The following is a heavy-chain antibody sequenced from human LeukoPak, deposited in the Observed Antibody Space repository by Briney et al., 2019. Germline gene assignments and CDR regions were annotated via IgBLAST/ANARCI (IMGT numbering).Heavy chain of an antibody. CDR3: AKVLPDCSSTSCPGGY. CDR1: GFTFNTYT. CDR2: ISYDGTNQ. J-gene: IGHJ4*02. Sequence: PGSSLRLSWAASGFTFNTYTMHWFRQAPGKGLEWVALISYDGTNQYYADSVRGRFTISRDNSKSTVYLQMNGLRIEDTAMYYCAKVLPDCSSTSCPGGYWGQGTLVTVSS. V-gene: IGHV3-30-3*01. D-gene: IGHD2-2*01.